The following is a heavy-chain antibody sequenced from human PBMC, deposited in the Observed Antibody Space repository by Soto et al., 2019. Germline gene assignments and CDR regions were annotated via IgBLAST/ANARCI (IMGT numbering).Heavy chain of an antibody. Sequence: PGGSLRLSCAASGFTFSSYSMNWVRQAPGKGLEWVSSIGSSSSYIYYADSVKGRFTISRDNAKNSLYLQMNSLRAEDTAVYYCAREVYSGSYSDAFDIWGQGTMVNVSS. V-gene: IGHV3-21*01. D-gene: IGHD1-26*01. CDR3: AREVYSGSYSDAFDI. CDR1: GFTFSSYS. CDR2: IGSSSSYI. J-gene: IGHJ3*02.